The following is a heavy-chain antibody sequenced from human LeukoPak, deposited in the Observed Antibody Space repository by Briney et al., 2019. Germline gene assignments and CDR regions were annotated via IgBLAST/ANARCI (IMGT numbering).Heavy chain of an antibody. V-gene: IGHV3-23*01. J-gene: IGHJ4*02. D-gene: IGHD6-19*01. CDR2: ITSSGGDT. CDR1: GFTFGTYG. Sequence: QPGGSLRLSCAASGFTFGTYGMSWVRQAPGGGLEWVSGITSSGGDTYYADSVKGRFTISRDNSKNTLSLQMHSLRVEDTAVYYCAKDVSGWLRTIDYWGQGTQVTVSS. CDR3: AKDVSGWLRTIDY.